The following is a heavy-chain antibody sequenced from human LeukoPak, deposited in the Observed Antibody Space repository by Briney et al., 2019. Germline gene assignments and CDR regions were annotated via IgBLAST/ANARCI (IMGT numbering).Heavy chain of an antibody. D-gene: IGHD6-13*01. V-gene: IGHV2-5*01. CDR2: IYWNDDK. Sequence: QSGPTLVKPTPTLTLTCTFSGFSLSTRGVGVGWIRQPPGKALEWLALIYWNDDKRYSPSLKSRLTITKDTSKNQVVLTMTNMDPVDTATYYCATIAAAGTDFDYWGQGTLVTVSS. J-gene: IGHJ4*02. CDR1: GFSLSTRGVG. CDR3: ATIAAAGTDFDY.